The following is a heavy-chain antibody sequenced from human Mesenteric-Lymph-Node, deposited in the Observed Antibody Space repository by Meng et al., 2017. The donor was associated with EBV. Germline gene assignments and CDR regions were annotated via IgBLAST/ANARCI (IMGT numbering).Heavy chain of an antibody. CDR3: ARVDIVATVFDY. Sequence: QVTRVRSGGAVQKPGAPVKLVYSAAGYTCTDFYIHWVRQAPGQGLEWMGGIIPIFGTANYAQKFQGRVTITADESTSTAYMELSSLRSEDTAVYYCARVDIVATVFDYWGQGTLVTVSS. J-gene: IGHJ4*02. CDR2: IIPIFGTA. D-gene: IGHD5-12*01. CDR1: GYTCTDFY. V-gene: IGHV1-69*01.